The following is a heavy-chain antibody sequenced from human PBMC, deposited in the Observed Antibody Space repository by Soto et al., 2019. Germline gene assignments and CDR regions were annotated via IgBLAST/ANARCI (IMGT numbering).Heavy chain of an antibody. CDR1: GYSFPSYW. Sequence: EVQLVQSGAEVKKPGESLKISCKGSGYSFPSYWIGWVRQMPGKGLEWMAIIYPGDSDTRYSPSFQGQVTMSADKSTRTASLQWSSLKASATALYYSPRGSRYCIVTRCSPVGFDYWGQGRLVTVSS. J-gene: IGHJ4*02. CDR3: PRGSRYCIVTRCSPVGFDY. D-gene: IGHD2-15*01. V-gene: IGHV5-51*03. CDR2: IYPGDSDT.